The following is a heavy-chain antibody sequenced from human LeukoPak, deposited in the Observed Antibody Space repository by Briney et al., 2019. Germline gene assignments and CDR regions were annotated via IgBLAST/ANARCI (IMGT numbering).Heavy chain of an antibody. CDR1: GGTFSSYA. J-gene: IGHJ5*02. CDR3: ARGYYDSSGYSDWFDP. CDR2: IIPIFGTA. D-gene: IGHD3-22*01. Sequence: GASVKVSCKASGGTFSSYAISWARQAPGQGLEWMGGIIPIFGTANYAQKFQGRVTITTDESTSTAYMELSSLRSEDTAVYYCARGYYDSSGYSDWFDPWGQGTLVTVSS. V-gene: IGHV1-69*05.